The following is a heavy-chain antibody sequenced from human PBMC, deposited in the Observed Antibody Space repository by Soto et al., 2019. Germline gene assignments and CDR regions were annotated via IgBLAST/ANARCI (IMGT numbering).Heavy chain of an antibody. J-gene: IGHJ4*02. CDR2: INHSGST. Sequence: SESLSLTCAAYGASFSGYYWSWIRQPPGKGLEWIGEINHSGSTNYNPSLKSRVTISVDRSKNQFSLKLSSVTAADTAVYYCAREDYGGNSNYFDFWGQGTLATVSS. CDR3: AREDYGGNSNYFDF. CDR1: GASFSGYY. D-gene: IGHD4-17*01. V-gene: IGHV4-34*01.